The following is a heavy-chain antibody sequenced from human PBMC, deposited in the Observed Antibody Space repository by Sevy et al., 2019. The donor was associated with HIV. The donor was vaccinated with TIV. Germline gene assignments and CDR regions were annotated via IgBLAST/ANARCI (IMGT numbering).Heavy chain of an antibody. J-gene: IGHJ4*02. V-gene: IGHV6-1*01. D-gene: IGHD6-19*01. Sequence: SQTLSLTCAISGDSVSSNSAAWNWIRQSPSRGLEWLGRTYYRSKWYNDYAVSVKSRITINPDTSKNQFSLQLNSVTPEDTAVYYCARAGYSSGWYLLFFDYWGQGTLVTVSS. CDR3: ARAGYSSGWYLLFFDY. CDR1: GDSVSSNSAA. CDR2: TYYRSKWYN.